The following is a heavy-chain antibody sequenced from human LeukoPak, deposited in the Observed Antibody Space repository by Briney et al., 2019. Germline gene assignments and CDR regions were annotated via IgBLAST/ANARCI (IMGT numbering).Heavy chain of an antibody. CDR3: ARDRCSSTSGYSGAVGYYFDY. Sequence: PGGSLRLSCAASGFTFSSYGMHWLRQAPGKGLEWVAVIWYDGSNKYYADSVEGRFTISRDNSKNTLYLQMNSLRAEDTAVYYCARDRCSSTSGYSGAVGYYFDYWGQGTLVTVSS. D-gene: IGHD2-2*01. J-gene: IGHJ4*02. CDR2: IWYDGSNK. V-gene: IGHV3-33*01. CDR1: GFTFSSYG.